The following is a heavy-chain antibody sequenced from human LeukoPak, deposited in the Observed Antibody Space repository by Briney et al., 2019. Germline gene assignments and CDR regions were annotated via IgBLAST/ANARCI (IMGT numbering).Heavy chain of an antibody. Sequence: ASVKVSCKASGYTFTSYGISWVRQAPGQGLEWMGWMNPNSGNTGYAQKFQGRVTITRNTSISTAYMELSSLRSEDTAVYYCARARPKAYYYYMDVWGKGTTVTVSS. CDR1: GYTFTSYG. CDR2: MNPNSGNT. D-gene: IGHD6-6*01. V-gene: IGHV1-8*03. J-gene: IGHJ6*03. CDR3: ARARPKAYYYYMDV.